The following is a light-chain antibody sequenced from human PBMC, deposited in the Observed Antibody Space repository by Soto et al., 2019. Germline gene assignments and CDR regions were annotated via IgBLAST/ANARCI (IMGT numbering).Light chain of an antibody. CDR1: QSVGSSY. CDR3: QQYGSSPLT. J-gene: IGKJ4*01. CDR2: GAS. V-gene: IGKV3-20*01. Sequence: EIVLTQSPGTLSLSPWERATLSCRASQSVGSSYLAWYQQKPGQAPRLLIYGASSRATGIPDRFSGSGSGTDFTLTISRLEPEDFAVYYCQQYGSSPLTFGGGTKVDIK.